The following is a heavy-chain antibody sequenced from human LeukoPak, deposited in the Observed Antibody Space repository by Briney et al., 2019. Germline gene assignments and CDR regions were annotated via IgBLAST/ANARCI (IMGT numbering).Heavy chain of an antibody. Sequence: SQTLSLTYALSVDSVSSNSAAWNWIRQSPSRGLEWLGSTYYRAKWYNDYEVSVKIRITINTVTSKNQFSLQLNSVTPEDTAVYYCAREGVAFPDYYYGMDVRGQGTTVTVSS. V-gene: IGHV6-1*01. CDR2: TYYRAKWYN. CDR1: VDSVSSNSAA. CDR3: AREGVAFPDYYYGMDV. D-gene: IGHD3-3*01. J-gene: IGHJ6*02.